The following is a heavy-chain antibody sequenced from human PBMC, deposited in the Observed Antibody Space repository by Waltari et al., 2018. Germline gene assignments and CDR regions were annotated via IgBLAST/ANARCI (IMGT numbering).Heavy chain of an antibody. V-gene: IGHV1-69*04. D-gene: IGHD3-9*01. CDR3: AGEPRLALARFDY. Sequence: QVQLVQSGAEVKKPGSSVKVSCKASGGTFSSYAISLVRQAPGQGLEWMGGIIPILGIANYAQKFQGRVTITADESTSTAYMELSSLRSEDTAVYYCAGEPRLALARFDYWGQGTLVTVSS. J-gene: IGHJ4*02. CDR2: IIPILGIA. CDR1: GGTFSSYA.